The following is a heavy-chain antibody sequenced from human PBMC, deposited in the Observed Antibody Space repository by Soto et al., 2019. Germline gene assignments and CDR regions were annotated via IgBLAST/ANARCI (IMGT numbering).Heavy chain of an antibody. V-gene: IGHV3-30-3*01. J-gene: IGHJ4*02. Sequence: GWSLRLSCAASGFTFSSYAMHWVRQAPGKGLEWVAVISYDGSNKYYADSVKGRFTISRDNSKNTLYLQMNSLRAEDTAVYYCAREGSGWSPLVYWGQGTQVTVS. CDR1: GFTFSSYA. CDR3: AREGSGWSPLVY. D-gene: IGHD6-19*01. CDR2: ISYDGSNK.